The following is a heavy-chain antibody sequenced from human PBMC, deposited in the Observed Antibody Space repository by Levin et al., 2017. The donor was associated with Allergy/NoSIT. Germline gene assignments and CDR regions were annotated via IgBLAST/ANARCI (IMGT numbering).Heavy chain of an antibody. V-gene: IGHV4-61*02. CDR3: ARGSGIIAVAGEIDY. CDR2: IYTSGST. J-gene: IGHJ4*02. CDR1: GGSISSGSYY. Sequence: SETLSLTCTVSGGSISSGSYYWSWIRQPAGKGLEWIGRIYTSGSTNYNPSLKSRVTISVDTSKNQFSLKLSSVTAADTAVYYCARGSGIIAVAGEIDYWGQGTLVTVSS. D-gene: IGHD6-19*01.